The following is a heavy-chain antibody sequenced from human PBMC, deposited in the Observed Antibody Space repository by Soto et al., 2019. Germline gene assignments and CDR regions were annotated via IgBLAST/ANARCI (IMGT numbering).Heavy chain of an antibody. D-gene: IGHD1-26*01. CDR3: AKEFSGGSYFRYYYGMDV. V-gene: IGHV3-30*18. J-gene: IGHJ6*02. CDR2: ISYDGSNK. Sequence: QVQLVESGGGVVQPGRSLRLSCAASGFTFSSYGMHWVRQAPGKGLEWVAVISYDGSNKYYADSVKGRFTISRDNSKNTLYLQMNSLRAEDTAVYYCAKEFSGGSYFRYYYGMDVWGQGTTVTVSS. CDR1: GFTFSSYG.